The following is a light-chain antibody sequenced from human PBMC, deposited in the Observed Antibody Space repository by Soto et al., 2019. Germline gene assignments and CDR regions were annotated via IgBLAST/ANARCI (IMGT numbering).Light chain of an antibody. Sequence: DIVMTQSPDSLAMSLGERATINCKSSQSIFYSSNNKNYLAWYQQKPGQPPKLXIYWASTRESGVPDRLSGSGSGTDFTLTISSLQAEDVAVYYCQQYYNIPITFGQGTRLEIK. CDR2: WAS. CDR1: QSIFYSSNNKNY. V-gene: IGKV4-1*01. J-gene: IGKJ5*01. CDR3: QQYYNIPIT.